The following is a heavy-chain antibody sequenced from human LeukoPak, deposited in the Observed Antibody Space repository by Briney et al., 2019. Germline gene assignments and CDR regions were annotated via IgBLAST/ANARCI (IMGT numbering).Heavy chain of an antibody. CDR2: IIPIFGTA. V-gene: IGHV1-69*13. D-gene: IGHD6-13*01. Sequence: SVKVSCKASGGTFSSYAISWVRQAPGQGLEWMGGIIPIFGTANYAQKFQGRVTITADESTSTAYMELSSLRSEDTAVYYCAKDSIPYLAAAGSWDYWGQGTLVTVSS. CDR3: AKDSIPYLAAAGSWDY. J-gene: IGHJ4*02. CDR1: GGTFSSYA.